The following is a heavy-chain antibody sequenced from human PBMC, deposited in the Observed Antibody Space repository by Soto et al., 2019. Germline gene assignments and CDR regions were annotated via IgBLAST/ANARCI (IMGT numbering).Heavy chain of an antibody. CDR2: IYHSGST. V-gene: IGHV4-30-2*01. J-gene: IGHJ6*02. Sequence: QLQLQESGSGLVKPSQTLSLTCAVSGGSISSGGYSWGWIRQPPGKGLEWIGYIYHSGSTYYNPSPKSRTTISVDRSKNQFPLTLSSVAAADTAVYYCARVPDVWGQGTTVTVSS. CDR3: ARVPDV. CDR1: GGSISSGGYS.